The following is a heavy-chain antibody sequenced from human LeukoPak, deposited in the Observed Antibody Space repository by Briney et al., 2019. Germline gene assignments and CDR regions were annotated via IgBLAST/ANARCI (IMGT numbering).Heavy chain of an antibody. J-gene: IGHJ3*02. CDR2: IIPIFGTA. V-gene: IGHV1-69*05. Sequence: ASVKVSCKXSGGTFSSYAISWVRQAPGQGLERMGGIIPIFGTANYAQKFQGRVTTTTDESTSTAYMELSSLRSEDTAVYYCATEYSYGLPVAFDIWGQGTMVTVSS. CDR3: ATEYSYGLPVAFDI. D-gene: IGHD5-18*01. CDR1: GGTFSSYA.